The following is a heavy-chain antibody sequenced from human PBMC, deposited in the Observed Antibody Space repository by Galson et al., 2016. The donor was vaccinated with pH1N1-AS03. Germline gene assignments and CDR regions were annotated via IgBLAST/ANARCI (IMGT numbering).Heavy chain of an antibody. D-gene: IGHD1-14*01. J-gene: IGHJ4*02. V-gene: IGHV5-51*01. CDR3: VRTKATREGCTPFDY. CDR2: IFPGDSDT. Sequence: QSGAEVKKPGESLKISCKASEYTFSTYWIAWVRQMPGKGLQWMGIIFPGDSDTTYAPSFQGQVTISADRSITTVYLQWDSLKASDTAIYYCVRTKATREGCTPFDYWGQGTLVTVSS. CDR1: EYTFSTYW.